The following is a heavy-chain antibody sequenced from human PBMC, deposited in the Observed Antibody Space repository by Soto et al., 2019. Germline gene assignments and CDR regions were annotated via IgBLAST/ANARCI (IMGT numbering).Heavy chain of an antibody. V-gene: IGHV4-31*03. D-gene: IGHD3-10*01. J-gene: IGHJ4*02. CDR2: IFFSGNT. CDR3: ASLRGSGTNVLFDH. Sequence: QVQLQESGPGLVEPSQTLSLTCSVSGGSISSDDCYWSWIRQHPGKGLEWIGNIFFSGNTYYNPSLTSRVSISVDTSKNQFSLRVTSVTAADTAVYYCASLRGSGTNVLFDHWGQGSLVTVSS. CDR1: GGSISSDDCY.